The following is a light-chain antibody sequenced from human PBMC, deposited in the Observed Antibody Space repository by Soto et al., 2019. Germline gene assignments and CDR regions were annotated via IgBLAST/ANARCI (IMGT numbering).Light chain of an antibody. CDR1: QSARSS. J-gene: IGKJ3*01. V-gene: IGKV3-15*01. CDR2: DVS. CDR3: LPYDTSPFT. Sequence: EVVMTQSTATLSVSPGERYTRSGMASQSARSSLGWYQQKPGQPPSLLIYDVSIRATGIPARFNGSGSGTEFTLTISSLQSEDFAVYYCLPYDTSPFTFGPVTKVDNK.